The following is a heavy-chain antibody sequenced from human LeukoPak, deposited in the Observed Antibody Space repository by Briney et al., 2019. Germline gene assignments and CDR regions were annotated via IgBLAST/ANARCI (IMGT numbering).Heavy chain of an antibody. CDR2: IRYDGSNK. Sequence: GGSLRLSCAASGFTFSSYGMHWVRQAPGKGLEWVAFIRYDGSNKYYADSVEGRFTISRDNSKNTLYLQMNSLRAEDTAVYYCAKRVFGVAQLDYWGQGTLVTVSS. CDR3: AKRVFGVAQLDY. CDR1: GFTFSSYG. D-gene: IGHD3-3*01. V-gene: IGHV3-30*02. J-gene: IGHJ4*02.